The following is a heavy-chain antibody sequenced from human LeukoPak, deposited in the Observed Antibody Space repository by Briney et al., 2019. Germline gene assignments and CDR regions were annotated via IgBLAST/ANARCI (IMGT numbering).Heavy chain of an antibody. J-gene: IGHJ3*02. CDR2: INPNSGGT. D-gene: IGHD3-9*01. CDR1: GYTFTGYY. CDR3: ARGGYDILTGYPENDAFDI. V-gene: IGHV1-2*02. Sequence: ASVKVSCKASGYTFTGYYMHWVRQAPGQGLEWMGWINPNSGGTNYAQKFQGRVTMTRDTSISTAYMELSRLRSDDTAVYYCARGGYDILTGYPENDAFDIWGQGTMVTVSS.